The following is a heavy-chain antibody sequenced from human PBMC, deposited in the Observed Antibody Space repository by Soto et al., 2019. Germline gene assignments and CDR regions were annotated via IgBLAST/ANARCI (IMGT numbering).Heavy chain of an antibody. CDR2: ISYDGSNK. Sequence: GGSLRLSCAASGFTFSSYAMHWVRQAPGKGLEWVAVISYDGSNKYYADSVKGRFTIYRDNSKNTLYLQMNSLRAEDTAVYYCARDRAGYCSGGSCYFDYWGQGTLVTVSS. CDR3: ARDRAGYCSGGSCYFDY. J-gene: IGHJ4*02. CDR1: GFTFSSYA. D-gene: IGHD2-15*01. V-gene: IGHV3-30-3*01.